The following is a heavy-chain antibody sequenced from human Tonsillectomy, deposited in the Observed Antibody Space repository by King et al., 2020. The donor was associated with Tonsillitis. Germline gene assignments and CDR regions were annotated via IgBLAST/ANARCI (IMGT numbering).Heavy chain of an antibody. Sequence: QLQESGPGLVKPSETLSLTCTVSGGSLSSYYWSWIRQPPGKGLEWIGDIYYSGSTNYNPPLKSRVTISVATSKNQFSLKLSSVTAADTAVYYCAREATGTTGYYMDVWGKGTTVTVSS. D-gene: IGHD1-7*01. CDR2: IYYSGST. CDR3: AREATGTTGYYMDV. V-gene: IGHV4-59*01. J-gene: IGHJ6*03. CDR1: GGSLSSYY.